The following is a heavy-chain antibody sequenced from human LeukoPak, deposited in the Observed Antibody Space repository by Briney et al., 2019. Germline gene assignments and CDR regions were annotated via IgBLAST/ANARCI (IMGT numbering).Heavy chain of an antibody. Sequence: PGGSLRLSCAASGFTFSSYAMHWVRQATGKGLEWVSAIGTAGDTYYPGSVKGRFTISRENAKNSLYLQMNSLRAEDTAVYYCARAPEMFLGAFDIWGQGTMVTVSS. V-gene: IGHV3-13*01. CDR2: IGTAGDT. J-gene: IGHJ3*02. CDR3: ARAPEMFLGAFDI. D-gene: IGHD5-24*01. CDR1: GFTFSSYA.